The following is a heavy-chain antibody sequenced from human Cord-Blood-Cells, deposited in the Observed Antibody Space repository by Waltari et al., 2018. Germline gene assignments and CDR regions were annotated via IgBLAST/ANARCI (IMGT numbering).Heavy chain of an antibody. Sequence: QVQLVQSGAEVKKPGASVKVSCKASGYPFTGYHMHWVRQAPGQGLEWMGRINPNSGGTNYAQKFQGRVTMTRDTSISTAYMELSRLRSDDTAVYYCAREEGIVLVVYAFDYWGQGTLVTISS. D-gene: IGHD2-8*02. CDR3: AREEGIVLVVYAFDY. J-gene: IGHJ4*02. CDR2: INPNSGGT. CDR1: GYPFTGYH. V-gene: IGHV1-2*06.